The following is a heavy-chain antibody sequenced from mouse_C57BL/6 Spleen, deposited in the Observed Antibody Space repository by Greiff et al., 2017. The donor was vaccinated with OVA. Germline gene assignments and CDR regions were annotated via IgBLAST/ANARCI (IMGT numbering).Heavy chain of an antibody. J-gene: IGHJ4*01. Sequence: EVQLQHSGAELVRPGASVKLSCTASGFNIKDDYMHWVKQRPEQGLEWIGWIDPENGDTEYASKFQGKATITADTTSNTAYLQLSSLTSEDTAVYYCTTSTGTSAMDYWGQGTSVTVSS. CDR1: GFNIKDDY. V-gene: IGHV14-4*01. D-gene: IGHD4-1*02. CDR3: TTSTGTSAMDY. CDR2: IDPENGDT.